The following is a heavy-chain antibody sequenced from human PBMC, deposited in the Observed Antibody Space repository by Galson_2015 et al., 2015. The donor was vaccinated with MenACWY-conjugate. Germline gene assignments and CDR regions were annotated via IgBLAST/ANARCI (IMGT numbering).Heavy chain of an antibody. D-gene: IGHD5-18*01. Sequence: SVKVSCKASGSTFSNYAMHWLRQAPGQRLEYMGWINVGSGTTRSSQKFQGRVTIITDTPANTAYMELSSLRSEDTAVYFCARAHLGYGYDYFDPWGQGTLVTVSS. V-gene: IGHV1-3*01. J-gene: IGHJ5*02. CDR3: ARAHLGYGYDYFDP. CDR2: INVGSGTT. CDR1: GSTFSNYA.